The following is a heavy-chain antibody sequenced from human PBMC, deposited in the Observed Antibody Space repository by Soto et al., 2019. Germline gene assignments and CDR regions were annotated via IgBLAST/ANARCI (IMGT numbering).Heavy chain of an antibody. J-gene: IGHJ4*02. CDR3: ARHGSN. CDR1: GVSISNSSYY. CDR2: IYYSGIT. V-gene: IGHV4-39*01. Sequence: SETLSLTCTVSGVSISNSSYYWGWIRRPPGKGLEWIGTIYYSGITYYNPSLKSRVTISVDTSKNQFSLKLASVTAADTAVYYCARHGSNWGQGTLVTVSS.